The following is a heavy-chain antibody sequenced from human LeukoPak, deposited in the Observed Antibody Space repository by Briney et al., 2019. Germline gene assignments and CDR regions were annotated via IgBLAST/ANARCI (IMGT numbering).Heavy chain of an antibody. Sequence: PSETLSHTCTVSGGSISSYHWNWIRQPPGKGLEWIGYVHYSGTTKYNPSLKSRVTMSVDTSKNQISLRVDSVTAADTAVYYCARELGYCSGGTCYSAHAFDIWGQGTMVTVSS. CDR1: GGSISSYH. D-gene: IGHD2-15*01. J-gene: IGHJ3*02. CDR2: VHYSGTT. V-gene: IGHV4-59*01. CDR3: ARELGYCSGGTCYSAHAFDI.